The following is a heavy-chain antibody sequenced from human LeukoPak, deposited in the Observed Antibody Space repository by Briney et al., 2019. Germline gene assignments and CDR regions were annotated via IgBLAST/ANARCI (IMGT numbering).Heavy chain of an antibody. V-gene: IGHV3-64*02. CDR1: GFTFSNYA. CDR2: IGGNGDTS. J-gene: IGHJ4*02. Sequence: PGGSLRLSCAASGFTFSNYAMHWVRQAPGKGLEYVSAIGGNGDTSYYADSVKGRFTISRDNSKNTVYLQMGSLRTEDTAVYYCARASGDIVETATMGSYWGQGTLVTVSS. D-gene: IGHD5-18*01. CDR3: ARASGDIVETATMGSY.